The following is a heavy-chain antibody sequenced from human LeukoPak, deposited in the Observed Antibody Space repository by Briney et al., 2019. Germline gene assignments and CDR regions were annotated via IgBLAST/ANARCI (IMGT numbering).Heavy chain of an antibody. CDR1: GSPFSSYG. V-gene: IGHV3-30*18. Sequence: GRSLRLSSAASGSPFSSYGVHWVRQAPGKGLEWVVLISFDGSYKYYADSVRGRFTISRDNSKNTLFLQMNSLRAEDTAVYYCAKARRYFDRFDYWGQGTLVTVSS. CDR3: AKARRYFDRFDY. D-gene: IGHD3-9*01. J-gene: IGHJ4*02. CDR2: ISFDGSYK.